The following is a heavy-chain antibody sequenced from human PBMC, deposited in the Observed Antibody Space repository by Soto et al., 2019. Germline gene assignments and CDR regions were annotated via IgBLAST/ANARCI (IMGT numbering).Heavy chain of an antibody. CDR1: GGTFSSYA. Sequence: QVQLVQSGAEVKKPGSSVKVSCKASGGTFSSYAISWVRQAPGQGLEWMGGIIPIFGTANYAQKFQGRVXIXAXXSTSTADMELSSLRAEDTAVYYCSRGVDPYNWFDPWGQGTLVTVSS. V-gene: IGHV1-69*12. CDR2: IIPIFGTA. CDR3: SRGVDPYNWFDP. D-gene: IGHD3-10*01. J-gene: IGHJ5*02.